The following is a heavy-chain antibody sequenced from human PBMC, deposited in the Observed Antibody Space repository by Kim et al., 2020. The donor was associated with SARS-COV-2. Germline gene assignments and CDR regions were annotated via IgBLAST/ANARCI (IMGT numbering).Heavy chain of an antibody. V-gene: IGHV3-49*02. Sequence: YAASVKGRFTISRDDSKSIAYLQMNSLKTADTSFYYCTRGDSGDSPFFDYWGQGTLVTVSS. J-gene: IGHJ4*02. D-gene: IGHD4-17*01. CDR3: TRGDSGDSPFFDY.